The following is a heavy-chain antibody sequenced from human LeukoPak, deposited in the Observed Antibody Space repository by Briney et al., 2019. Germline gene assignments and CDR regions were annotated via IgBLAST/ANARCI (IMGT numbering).Heavy chain of an antibody. CDR1: GGSFSGYY. V-gene: IGHV4-34*01. Sequence: SGTLSLTCAVYGGSFSGYYWSWIRQPPGKGLEWIGEINHSGSTNYNPSLKSRVTISVDTSKNQFSLKLSSVTAADTAVYYCASGYSNYSGSWGQGTLVTVSS. CDR2: INHSGST. J-gene: IGHJ5*02. CDR3: ASGYSNYSGS. D-gene: IGHD4-11*01.